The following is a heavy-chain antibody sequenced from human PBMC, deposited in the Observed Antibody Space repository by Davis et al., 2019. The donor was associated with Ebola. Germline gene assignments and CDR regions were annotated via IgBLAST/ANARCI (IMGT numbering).Heavy chain of an antibody. CDR1: FTYQNVG. CDR2: LRSEGAGGTR. J-gene: IGHJ4*02. V-gene: IGHV3-15*07. Sequence: FTYQNVGLNSDRQAPGKGLEWVGRLRSEGAGGTRDYAASAKGRFTIWRDDSKSTVYLQMNRLTTEDTPVYYCVTEEIILKTSDFWGQGSLVTVSS. D-gene: IGHD2-8*02. CDR3: VTEEIILKTSDF.